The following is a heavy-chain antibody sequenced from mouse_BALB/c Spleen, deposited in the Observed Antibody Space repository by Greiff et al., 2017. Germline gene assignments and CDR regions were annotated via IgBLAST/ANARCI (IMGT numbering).Heavy chain of an antibody. CDR3: ARDDGYYDWFAY. CDR1: GYTFSSYW. J-gene: IGHJ3*01. Sequence: VQLQESGAELMKPGASVKISCKATGYTFSSYWIEWVKQRPGHGLEWIGEILPGSGSTNYNEKFKGKATFTADTSSNTAYMQLSSLTSEDSAVYYCARDDGYYDWFAYWGQGTLVTVSA. V-gene: IGHV1-9*01. D-gene: IGHD2-3*01. CDR2: ILPGSGST.